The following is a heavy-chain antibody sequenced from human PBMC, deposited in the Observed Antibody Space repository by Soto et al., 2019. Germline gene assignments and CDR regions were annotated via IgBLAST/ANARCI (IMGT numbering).Heavy chain of an antibody. V-gene: IGHV4-34*01. CDR3: ARYYYDFWSGYYVNWFDP. D-gene: IGHD3-3*01. CDR2: INHSGST. J-gene: IGHJ5*02. Sequence: SETLSLTCAVYGGSFSGYYWSWIRQPPGKGLEWIGEINHSGSTNYNPSLKSRVTISVDTSKNQFSLKLSSVTAADTAVYYCARYYYDFWSGYYVNWFDPWGQGTLVTVS. CDR1: GGSFSGYY.